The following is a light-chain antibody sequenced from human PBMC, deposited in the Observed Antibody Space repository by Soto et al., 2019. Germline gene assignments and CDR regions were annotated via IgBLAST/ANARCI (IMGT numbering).Light chain of an antibody. CDR2: AAS. J-gene: IGKJ4*01. Sequence: EIVMTQSPATLSVSPGERATLSCRASQNVNNYLAWYQQKPGQAPRLLIYAASTRATGIPARFSGSGSGTESTLTIRSLQSEDFAVYYCHQHNNWPLTFGGGTKVEIK. CDR3: HQHNNWPLT. V-gene: IGKV3-15*01. CDR1: QNVNNY.